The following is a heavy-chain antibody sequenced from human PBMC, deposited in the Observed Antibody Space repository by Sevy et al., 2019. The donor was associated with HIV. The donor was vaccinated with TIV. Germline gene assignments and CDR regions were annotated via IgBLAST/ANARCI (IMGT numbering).Heavy chain of an antibody. D-gene: IGHD2-15*01. V-gene: IGHV3-53*01. J-gene: IGHJ2*01. CDR3: ARDSRYCSGGSCGNAGYFDL. CDR2: TYSGGST. CDR1: GFTVSSNY. Sequence: GGSLRLSCAASGFTVSSNYMSWVRQAPGKGLEWVSVTYSGGSTYYADSVKGRFTISRDNSKNTLYLQMNSLRAEDTAVYYCARDSRYCSGGSCGNAGYFDLWGRGTLVTVSS.